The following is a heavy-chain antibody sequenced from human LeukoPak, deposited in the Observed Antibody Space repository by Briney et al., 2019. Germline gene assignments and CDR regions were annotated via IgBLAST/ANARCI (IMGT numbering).Heavy chain of an antibody. D-gene: IGHD2-2*01. CDR1: GFTFSSYC. CDR3: ARSGTSGNYFDY. J-gene: IGHJ4*02. Sequence: HPGGSLRLSCAASGFTFSSYCMHWVRQAPGKGLEWVAVIWYDGSNKYYADSVKGRFTISRDNSKNTLYLQMNSLRAEDTAVYYCARSGTSGNYFDYWGQGTLVTVSS. V-gene: IGHV3-33*01. CDR2: IWYDGSNK.